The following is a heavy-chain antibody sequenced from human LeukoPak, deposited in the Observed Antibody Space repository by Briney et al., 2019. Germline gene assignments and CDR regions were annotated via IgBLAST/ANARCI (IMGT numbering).Heavy chain of an antibody. CDR1: GFTFISYA. D-gene: IGHD6-13*01. Sequence: GTSLRLSCAASGFTFISYAIHWVRQAPGKGLEWVAVISYDGSDKYYADSVKGRFTISRDNSNNTLYLQMNSLRVEDTAVYYCARRWSFDYWGQGTLVTVSS. CDR2: ISYDGSDK. V-gene: IGHV3-30*04. J-gene: IGHJ4*02. CDR3: ARRWSFDY.